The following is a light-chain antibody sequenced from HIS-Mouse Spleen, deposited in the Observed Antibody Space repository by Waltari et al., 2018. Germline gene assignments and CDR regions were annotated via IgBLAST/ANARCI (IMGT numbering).Light chain of an antibody. CDR2: AAS. CDR1: Y. V-gene: IGKV1-9*01. Sequence: DIQLTQSPSFLSASVVVRVTITCSYLDWYQQKPGKAHKLLIYAASTLQSGVPSRFSGSGSGTEFTLTISSLQPEDFATYYCQQLNSYPPTFGQGTKVEIK. J-gene: IGKJ1*01. CDR3: QQLNSYPPT.